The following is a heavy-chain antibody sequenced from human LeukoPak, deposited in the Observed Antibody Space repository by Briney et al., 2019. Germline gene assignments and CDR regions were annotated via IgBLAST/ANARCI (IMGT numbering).Heavy chain of an antibody. Sequence: GASVKVSCKASGYTFTSYGISWVRQAPGQGLEWMGWISAYNGNTNYAQKLQGRVTMTTDTSTSTAYMELRSLRSDDTAVYYCARVPNSGYDQIPPLYWGQGTLVTVSS. CDR2: ISAYNGNT. CDR1: GYTFTSYG. CDR3: ARVPNSGYDQIPPLY. J-gene: IGHJ4*02. D-gene: IGHD5-12*01. V-gene: IGHV1-18*01.